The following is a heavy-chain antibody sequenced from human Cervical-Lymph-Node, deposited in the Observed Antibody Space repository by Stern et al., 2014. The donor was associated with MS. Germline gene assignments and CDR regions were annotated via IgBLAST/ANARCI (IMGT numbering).Heavy chain of an antibody. J-gene: IGHJ4*02. CDR3: ARDLDSGYDFTAFDY. Sequence: VQLVESGGGVVQPGRSLRLSCAASGITFSHHAMHWVRQAPGKGLEWVAVLSYDGNFEDYADSVRDRFTISRDNSKNTLSLQMNSLSPEDTAVYYCARDLDSGYDFTAFDYWGQGTLVTVSS. V-gene: IGHV3-30-3*01. CDR2: LSYDGNFE. CDR1: GITFSHHA. D-gene: IGHD5-12*01.